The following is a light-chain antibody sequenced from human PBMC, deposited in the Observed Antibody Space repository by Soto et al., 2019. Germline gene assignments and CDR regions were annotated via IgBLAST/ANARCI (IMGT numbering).Light chain of an antibody. CDR1: SSDVGGYNY. Sequence: QSVLTQPASVSGSPGQSITISCTGTSSDVGGYNYVSWYQQHPGKAPKLMIYEVSKRPSGVSTRFSGSKSGNTASLTISGLQAEDEADYYCSSYTSSSTVFGTGTKVTVL. V-gene: IGLV2-14*01. J-gene: IGLJ1*01. CDR2: EVS. CDR3: SSYTSSSTV.